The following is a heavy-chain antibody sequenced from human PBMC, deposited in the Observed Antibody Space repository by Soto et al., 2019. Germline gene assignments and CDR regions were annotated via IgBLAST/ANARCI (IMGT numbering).Heavy chain of an antibody. CDR3: ARRLIAALADGGDYYYGMGV. CDR1: GYSFTSYW. CDR2: IDPSDSYT. J-gene: IGHJ6*02. Sequence: PGESLKISCKGSGYSFTSYWISWVRQMPGKGLEWMGRIDPSDSYTNYSPSFQGHVTISADKSISTAYLQWSSLKASDTAMYYCARRLIAALADGGDYYYGMGVWDQGTTVTVSS. V-gene: IGHV5-10-1*01. D-gene: IGHD6-13*01.